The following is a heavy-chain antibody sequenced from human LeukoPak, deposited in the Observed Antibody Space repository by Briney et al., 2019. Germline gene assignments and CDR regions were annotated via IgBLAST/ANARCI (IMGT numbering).Heavy chain of an antibody. CDR2: MQSGGST. D-gene: IGHD1-26*01. V-gene: IGHV3-66*01. CDR3: AREEGMGAFRYFDL. CDR1: GFIVSSNY. Sequence: GGSLRLSCAASGFIVSSNYMSWVRQAPGKGLEWVSVMQSGGSTYYADSVKGRFTTSRDNVRNTLSLQLSSLRGEDTAVYYCAREEGMGAFRYFDLWGQGTLVTVSA. J-gene: IGHJ4*02.